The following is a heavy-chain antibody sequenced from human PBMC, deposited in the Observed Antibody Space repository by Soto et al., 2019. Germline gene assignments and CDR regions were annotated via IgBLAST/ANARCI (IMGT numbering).Heavy chain of an antibody. CDR1: GYTFTSYD. CDR3: AIGRYSNTWYYDSSGYFDY. J-gene: IGHJ4*02. V-gene: IGHV1-8*02. CDR2: MNPNSGNT. D-gene: IGHD3-22*01. Sequence: ASVKVSCKASGYTFTSYDINWVRQATGQGLEWMGWMNPNSGNTGHAQKFQGRVTMTRNTSISTVYMELSSLRSEDTAVYYCAIGRYSNTWYYDSSGYFDYWGQGTLVTVSS.